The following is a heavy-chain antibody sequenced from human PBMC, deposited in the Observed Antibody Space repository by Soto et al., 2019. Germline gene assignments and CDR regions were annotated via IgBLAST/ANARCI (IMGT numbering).Heavy chain of an antibody. J-gene: IGHJ5*02. CDR2: IYWNDDK. CDR1: GLALSARGGG. V-gene: IGHV2-5*01. D-gene: IGHD1-7*01. Sequence: SGRTLGSPTHTITLTSTVSGLALSARGGGVGWMRQPPGKALEGLALIYWNDDKRYSPSLKSRLTITKDTSKNQVVLTLTNMDPVDTAPSYCPHRRINGTIDDWFDPWGQRPLVTVSS. CDR3: PHRRINGTIDDWFDP.